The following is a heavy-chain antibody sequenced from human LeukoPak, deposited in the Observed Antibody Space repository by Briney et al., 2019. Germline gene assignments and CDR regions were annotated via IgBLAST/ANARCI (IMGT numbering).Heavy chain of an antibody. CDR1: GFTFSISW. CDR2: IKPDGSEK. V-gene: IGHV3-7*01. Sequence: GGSLRLSCAASGFTFSISWMSWVRQAPGRGLECVANIKPDGSEKFYVDSVKGRFTISRDNAKNSLFLQMDSLRAEDTAVYYCASGNYFDYWGQGTLVTVPS. CDR3: ASGNYFDY. J-gene: IGHJ4*02.